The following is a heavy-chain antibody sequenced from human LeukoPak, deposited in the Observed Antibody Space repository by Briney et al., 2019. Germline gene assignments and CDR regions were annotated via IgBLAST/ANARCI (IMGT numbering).Heavy chain of an antibody. CDR2: IYYSGST. CDR3: ARVDPDSSSTLEVFDY. J-gene: IGHJ4*02. Sequence: PSETLSLTCTVSGGXISSYYWSWIRQPPGKGLEWIGDIYYSGSTNYKPSLKSRVTISVDTSKNQFSLKLSSVTAADTAVYSCARVDPDSSSTLEVFDYWGQGTLVTVSS. D-gene: IGHD6-6*01. CDR1: GGXISSYY. V-gene: IGHV4-59*01.